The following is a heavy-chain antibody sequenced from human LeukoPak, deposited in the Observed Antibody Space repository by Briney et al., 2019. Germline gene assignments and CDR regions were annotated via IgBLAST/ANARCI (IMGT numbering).Heavy chain of an antibody. CDR3: ATVEQQLVRIY. D-gene: IGHD6-13*01. J-gene: IGHJ4*02. V-gene: IGHV4-4*02. CDR1: GGSISSSNW. CDR2: IYHSGST. Sequence: SSGTLSLTCEVSGGSISSSNWWSWVRQPPGKGLEWIGEIYHSGSTNYNPSLKSRVTISVDKSKNQFSLKVTSVTAADTAVYYCATVEQQLVRIYWGQGTLVTVSS.